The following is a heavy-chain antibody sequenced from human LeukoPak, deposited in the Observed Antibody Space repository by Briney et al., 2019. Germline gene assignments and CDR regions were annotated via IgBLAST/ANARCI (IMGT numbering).Heavy chain of an antibody. J-gene: IGHJ4*02. Sequence: GGSLRLSCAASGFIFSSYAMSWVRQAPGKGLEWVSAISGSGGSTYYADSAKGRFTISRDNSKNTLYLQMNSLRAEDTAVYYCANWIVSVDYWGQGTLVTVSS. CDR2: ISGSGGST. CDR3: ANWIVSVDY. V-gene: IGHV3-23*01. D-gene: IGHD2-21*01. CDR1: GFIFSSYA.